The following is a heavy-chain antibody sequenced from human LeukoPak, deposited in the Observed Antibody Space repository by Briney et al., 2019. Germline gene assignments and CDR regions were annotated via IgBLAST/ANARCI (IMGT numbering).Heavy chain of an antibody. Sequence: GGSLRLSCAASGFTFSSYEMNWVRQAPGKGLEWVSYISSSGSTIYSADSVKGRFSISRDNAKNSLYLQMNSLRAEDTAVYYCARCGNWGVGHVFDVWGQGTMVTV. CDR1: GFTFSSYE. CDR2: ISSSGSTI. D-gene: IGHD4-23*01. CDR3: ARCGNWGVGHVFDV. J-gene: IGHJ3*01. V-gene: IGHV3-48*03.